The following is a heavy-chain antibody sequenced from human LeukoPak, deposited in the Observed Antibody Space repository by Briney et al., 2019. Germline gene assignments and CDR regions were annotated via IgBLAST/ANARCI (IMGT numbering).Heavy chain of an antibody. CDR2: IKYDGNIY. CDR3: AKSSFDY. Sequence: GGSLRLPCAEFAFSLNSYDMHWARQAPGQGLERVASIKYDGNIYYYACSLKVRFTISRHNSKNTVYLQMNSLRAKDTAVYYCAKSSFDYWGQGTLVTVTS. J-gene: IGHJ4*02. V-gene: IGHV3-30*02. CDR1: AFSLNSYD.